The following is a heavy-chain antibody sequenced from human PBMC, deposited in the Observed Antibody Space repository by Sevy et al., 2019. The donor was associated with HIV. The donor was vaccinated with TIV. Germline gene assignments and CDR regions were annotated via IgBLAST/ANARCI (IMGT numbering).Heavy chain of an antibody. CDR1: GGSFSGYY. V-gene: IGHV4-34*01. Sequence: SETLSLTCAVYGGSFSGYYWSWIRQPPGKGLEWIGAINNSGSTNYNPSLKSRVTISVDTSKNQFSLKLSSVTAADTAVYYCARATIGVRYYYGMDVWGQGTTVTVSS. CDR3: ARATIGVRYYYGMDV. J-gene: IGHJ6*02. CDR2: INNSGST. D-gene: IGHD5-12*01.